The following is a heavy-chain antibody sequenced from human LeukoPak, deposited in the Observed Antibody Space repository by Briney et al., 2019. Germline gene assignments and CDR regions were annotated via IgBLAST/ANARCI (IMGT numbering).Heavy chain of an antibody. Sequence: GGSLRLSCAASGFTFSSYAMHWVRQAPGKGLEWVAVISYDGSNKYYADSVKGRFTISRDNSKNTLYLQMNSLRAEDTAVYYCAREGIIGDYFDYWGQGTLVTVSS. V-gene: IGHV3-30-3*01. CDR3: AREGIIGDYFDY. J-gene: IGHJ4*02. CDR1: GFTFSSYA. D-gene: IGHD3-10*01. CDR2: ISYDGSNK.